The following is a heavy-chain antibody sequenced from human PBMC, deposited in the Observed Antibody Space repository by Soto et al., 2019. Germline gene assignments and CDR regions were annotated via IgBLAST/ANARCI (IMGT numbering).Heavy chain of an antibody. CDR3: AREIVVARGASYFDY. Sequence: TGGSLRLSCVGSGFTFSRNWMTWVRQAPGKGLEWVGNIRQDGSEKNYVDSVKGRFTISRDNAKNSLYLQMNSLRAEDTAVYYCAREIVVARGASYFDYWGPGTLVTVSS. V-gene: IGHV3-7*04. CDR1: GFTFSRNW. D-gene: IGHD2-2*01. CDR2: IRQDGSEK. J-gene: IGHJ4*02.